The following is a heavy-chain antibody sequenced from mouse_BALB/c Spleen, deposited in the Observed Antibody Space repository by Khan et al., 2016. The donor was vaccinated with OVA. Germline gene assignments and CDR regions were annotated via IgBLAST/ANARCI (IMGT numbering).Heavy chain of an antibody. J-gene: IGHJ3*01. CDR1: GYAFSNYW. D-gene: IGHD2-3*01. V-gene: IGHV1-80*01. Sequence: MQLQQSGAELVRPGSSVKISCEASGYAFSNYWMNWVKQRPGQGLEWIGQIYPGDGDTNYNGKFKGKATLTADKSSSTAYMQLSSLTSEDSAVYFCAREGYDGYYRAWFAYWGQGTLVTVSA. CDR2: IYPGDGDT. CDR3: AREGYDGYYRAWFAY.